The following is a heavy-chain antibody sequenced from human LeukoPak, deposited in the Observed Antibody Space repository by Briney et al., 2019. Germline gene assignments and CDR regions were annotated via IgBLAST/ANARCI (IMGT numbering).Heavy chain of an antibody. CDR1: GGSISSGGYY. Sequence: PSQSLSLTCTVSGGSISSGGYYWRWTRQRPGKGLEWIGYFYYSGSTYYNPSLKSRVFITVDTSKNQFSLTLSSVTAADTAVYYCASQLAGGGSDPYFDYWGQGTLVTVSS. J-gene: IGHJ4*02. CDR3: ASQLAGGGSDPYFDY. CDR2: FYYSGST. D-gene: IGHD1-26*01. V-gene: IGHV4-31*03.